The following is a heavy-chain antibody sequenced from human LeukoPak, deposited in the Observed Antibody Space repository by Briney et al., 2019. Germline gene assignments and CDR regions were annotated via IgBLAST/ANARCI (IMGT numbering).Heavy chain of an antibody. Sequence: SETLSLTCAVYGGSFSGYYWSWIRQPPGKGLEWIGEINHSGSTNYNPSLKSRVTISVDTSKNQFSLKLSSVTAADTAVYYCARGVRDLYYFDYWGQGTLVTVSS. CDR3: ARGVRDLYYFDY. J-gene: IGHJ4*02. CDR1: GGSFSGYY. V-gene: IGHV4-34*01. CDR2: INHSGST. D-gene: IGHD4-11*01.